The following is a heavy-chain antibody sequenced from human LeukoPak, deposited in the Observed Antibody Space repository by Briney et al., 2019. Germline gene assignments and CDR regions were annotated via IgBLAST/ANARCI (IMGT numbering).Heavy chain of an antibody. Sequence: GGSLRLSCAASGFTFTRYWMSWVRQALGKGLEWVANIKQDGSERHYVDSVKGRFTISRDNARNSVYLQMNSLSDDDTAVYYCARDGDYIMPPFDYWGQGILVTVSS. V-gene: IGHV3-7*01. J-gene: IGHJ4*02. CDR2: IKQDGSER. CDR3: ARDGDYIMPPFDY. D-gene: IGHD4-17*01. CDR1: GFTFTRYW.